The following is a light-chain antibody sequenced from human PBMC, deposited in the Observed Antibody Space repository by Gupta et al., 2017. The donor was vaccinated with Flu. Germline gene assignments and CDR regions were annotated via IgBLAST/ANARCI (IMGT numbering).Light chain of an antibody. V-gene: IGKV1-9*01. CDR1: QGISSY. CDR3: QQLNSYPP. CDR2: AAS. Sequence: DIQLTQSPSFLSASVGDRVTITCRASQGISSYLAWYQQKPGKAPKLLIYAASTLQSGVPSRFSGSGSGTKFTLTISSLQPEDFATYYCQQLNSYPPFGPGTKVDIK. J-gene: IGKJ3*01.